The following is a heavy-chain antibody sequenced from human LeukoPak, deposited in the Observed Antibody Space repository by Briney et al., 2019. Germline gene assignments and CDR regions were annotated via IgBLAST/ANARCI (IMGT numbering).Heavy chain of an antibody. CDR2: IYPGDSDT. Sequence: GESLKISCKGSGYSFTSYWIGWVRQMPGKGLEWMGIIYPGDSDTRYSPSFQGQVTISADKSISTAYLQWSSLKASDTAMYYCARSADIAVAGTRGADYWGQGTLVTVSS. CDR1: GYSFTSYW. D-gene: IGHD6-19*01. CDR3: ARSADIAVAGTRGADY. V-gene: IGHV5-51*01. J-gene: IGHJ4*02.